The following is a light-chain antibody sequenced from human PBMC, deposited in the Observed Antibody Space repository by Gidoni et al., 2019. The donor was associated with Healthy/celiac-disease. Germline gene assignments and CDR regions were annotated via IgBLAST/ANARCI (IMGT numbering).Light chain of an antibody. CDR3: QQRSNWPPVFT. J-gene: IGKJ3*01. Sequence: EIVLTHSPATLSLSPGERATLSCRASQSVSSYLAWYQQKPGQAPRLLIYDASNRDTGIPARFSGSGSGTDFTLTIRSLEPEDFAVYYCQQRSNWPPVFTFGHGTKVDIK. CDR1: QSVSSY. V-gene: IGKV3-11*01. CDR2: DAS.